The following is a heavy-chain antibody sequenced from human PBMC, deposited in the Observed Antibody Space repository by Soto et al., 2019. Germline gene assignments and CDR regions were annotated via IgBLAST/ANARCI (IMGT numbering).Heavy chain of an antibody. CDR3: ARAAPRYCSGGSCYSVRDY. CDR2: INHSGST. D-gene: IGHD2-15*01. Sequence: SETLSLTCAVYGESFSGYYWSCIRQPPGKGLKWIGEINHSGSTNYNPSLKSRVTISVDTSKNQFSLKLSSVTAADTAVYYCARAAPRYCSGGSCYSVRDYWGQGTLVTVS. J-gene: IGHJ4*02. V-gene: IGHV4-34*01. CDR1: GESFSGYY.